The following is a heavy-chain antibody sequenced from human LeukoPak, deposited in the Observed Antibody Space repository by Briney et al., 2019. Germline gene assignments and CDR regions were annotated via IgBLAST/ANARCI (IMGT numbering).Heavy chain of an antibody. D-gene: IGHD3-10*01. Sequence: GGSLRLSCATSGFTFGDYSISWFRLAPGLGLEWVAVISYDGSNKYYADSVKGRFTISRDNSKNTLYLQMNSLRAEDAAVYYCSKDLTSDFGGDLDPWGQGALVTVSS. V-gene: IGHV3-30-3*02. CDR1: GFTFGDYS. CDR2: ISYDGSNK. CDR3: SKDLTSDFGGDLDP. J-gene: IGHJ5*02.